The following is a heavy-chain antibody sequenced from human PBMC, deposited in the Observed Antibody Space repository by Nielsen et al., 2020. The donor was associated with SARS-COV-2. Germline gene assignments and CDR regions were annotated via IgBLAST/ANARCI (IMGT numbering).Heavy chain of an antibody. J-gene: IGHJ6*02. V-gene: IGHV3-15*01. CDR1: GFTFSNAW. D-gene: IGHD3-22*01. Sequence: GSLKISCAASGFTFSNAWMSWVRQAPGKGLEWVGRIKSKTDGGTTNYAAPVKGRFTISRDDSKNTLYLQINSLKTEDTAVYYCTTGGWLLGYYYYGMDVWGQGTTVTVSS. CDR3: TTGGWLLGYYYYGMDV. CDR2: IKSKTDGGTT.